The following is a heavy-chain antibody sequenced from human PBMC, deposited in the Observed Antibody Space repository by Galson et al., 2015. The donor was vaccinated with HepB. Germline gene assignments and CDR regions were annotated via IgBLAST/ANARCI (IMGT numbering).Heavy chain of an antibody. CDR1: GFTFSSYA. Sequence: SLRLSCVASGFTFSSYAMSWVRQAPGKGLEWVSAISGSGGSTYYADSVKGRFTISRDNSKNTLYLQMNSLRAEDTAVYYCAKALIKIDDYGDYGEDYWGQGTLVTVSS. CDR2: ISGSGGST. D-gene: IGHD4-17*01. V-gene: IGHV3-23*01. CDR3: AKALIKIDDYGDYGEDY. J-gene: IGHJ4*02.